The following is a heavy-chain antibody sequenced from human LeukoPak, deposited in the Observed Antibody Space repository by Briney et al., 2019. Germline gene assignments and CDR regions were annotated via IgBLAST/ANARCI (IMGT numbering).Heavy chain of an antibody. D-gene: IGHD3-22*01. V-gene: IGHV5-51*01. Sequence: GESLRISCKGSGYSFTSYWIGWVRQLPGKGLEWMGIIYPVDSDTRYSPSFQGQGTISADKSISTACLQWSSLKASDTAMYYWARQGSALLGYDSSGYIDYWGQGTLVTVSS. CDR3: ARQGSALLGYDSSGYIDY. J-gene: IGHJ4*02. CDR2: IYPVDSDT. CDR1: GYSFTSYW.